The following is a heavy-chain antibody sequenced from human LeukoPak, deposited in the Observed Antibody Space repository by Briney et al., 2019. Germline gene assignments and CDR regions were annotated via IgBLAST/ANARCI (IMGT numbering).Heavy chain of an antibody. CDR2: IHPNSGGT. CDR1: EYTFTGYY. D-gene: IGHD6-19*01. J-gene: IGHJ1*01. Sequence: ASVKVSCKASEYTFTGYYLHWVRQAPGQGLEWMGWIHPNSGGTNYAQKFQGRVTMTRDTSISTAYMELSSLRSDDTAVYYCARLAAVPGWGQGTLVTVSS. CDR3: ARLAAVPG. V-gene: IGHV1-2*02.